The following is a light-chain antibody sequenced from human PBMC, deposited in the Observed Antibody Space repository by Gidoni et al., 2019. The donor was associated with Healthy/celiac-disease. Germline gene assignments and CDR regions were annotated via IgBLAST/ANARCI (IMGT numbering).Light chain of an antibody. CDR3: CSYAGSYTFVV. V-gene: IGLV2-11*01. J-gene: IGLJ2*01. Sequence: QSALTQPRSVSGSPGQSVTLSCTGTSSDVGGYNYVSWYQQHPGKAPKLMIYDGSKRPSGVPDRFSGSKSGNTASLTISGLQAEDEEDYCCCSYAGSYTFVVVGGGTKLTVL. CDR2: DGS. CDR1: SSDVGGYNY.